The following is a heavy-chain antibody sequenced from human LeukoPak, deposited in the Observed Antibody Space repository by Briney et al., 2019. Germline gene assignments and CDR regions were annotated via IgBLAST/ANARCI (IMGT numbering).Heavy chain of an antibody. Sequence: ASVKVSCKASGYTFTSYGISWVRQAPGQGLEWMGWISAYNGNTNYAQKLQGRVTVTTDTSTSTAYMELRSLRSDDTAVYYCARDRCSSTSCYFVYDFWSGYFPFDYWGQGTLVTVSS. CDR2: ISAYNGNT. V-gene: IGHV1-18*01. D-gene: IGHD3-3*01. CDR3: ARDRCSSTSCYFVYDFWSGYFPFDY. CDR1: GYTFTSYG. J-gene: IGHJ4*02.